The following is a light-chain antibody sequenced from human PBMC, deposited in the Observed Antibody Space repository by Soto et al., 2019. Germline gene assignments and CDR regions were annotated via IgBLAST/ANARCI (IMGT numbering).Light chain of an antibody. Sequence: DIQMTKSPSSLSASVGDTITITCRSRQRIGHFLNWYQLKPGNVPKLRIYGTSTLNTGVPSRFSGSGSGTDFSLTISSLQPGDSAGYCCQQCDSSCATFGGGTKVEIQ. CDR1: QRIGHF. J-gene: IGKJ4*02. V-gene: IGKV1-39*01. CDR3: QQCDSSCAT. CDR2: GTS.